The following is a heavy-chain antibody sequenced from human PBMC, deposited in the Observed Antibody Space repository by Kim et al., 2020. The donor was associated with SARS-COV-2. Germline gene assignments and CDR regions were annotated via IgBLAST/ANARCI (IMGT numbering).Heavy chain of an antibody. V-gene: IGHV3-48*03. J-gene: IGHJ5*02. Sequence: DSVKGRFTISRDTAKNSLYLQMNSLRAEDTAVYYCARGHRVDTAMAGFDPWGQGTLVTVSS. D-gene: IGHD5-18*01. CDR3: ARGHRVDTAMAGFDP.